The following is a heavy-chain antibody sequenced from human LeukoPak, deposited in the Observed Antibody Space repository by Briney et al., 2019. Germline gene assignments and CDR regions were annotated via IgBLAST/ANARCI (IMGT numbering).Heavy chain of an antibody. CDR3: ARAAQNWNNAPYFDF. Sequence: PSETLSLTCTVSGGSVSSGDYYWSWIRQHPGKGLEWIGYIYSSGTTYYNPSLKSRLIISVDTSKNQFSLKLSSVTAADTAVYYCARAAQNWNNAPYFDFWGQETLVTVSS. V-gene: IGHV4-31*03. J-gene: IGHJ4*02. CDR2: IYSSGTT. D-gene: IGHD1/OR15-1a*01. CDR1: GGSVSSGDYY.